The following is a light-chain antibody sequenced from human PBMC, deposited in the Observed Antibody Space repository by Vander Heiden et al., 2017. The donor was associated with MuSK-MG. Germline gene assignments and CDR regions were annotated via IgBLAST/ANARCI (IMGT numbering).Light chain of an antibody. CDR1: SSDIGSYDY. CDR3: SSYTSSSTVE. Sequence: QSALTQPASVSGSPGQSITISCTGTSSDIGSYDYVSWYHHHPGKAPKLLIYEVSNRPSGVSNRFSGSKSGNTASLTISGLQAEDEAHYFCSSYTSSSTVEFGGGTKLTVL. V-gene: IGLV2-14*01. J-gene: IGLJ3*02. CDR2: EVS.